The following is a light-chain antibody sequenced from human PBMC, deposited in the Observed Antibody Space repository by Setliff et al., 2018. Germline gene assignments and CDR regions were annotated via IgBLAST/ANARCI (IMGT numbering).Light chain of an antibody. CDR3: CSFTGTAYD. J-gene: IGLJ1*01. Sequence: QSALTQPRSVSGSPGQSVTISCSGTSSDVGRYNYVSWYQQHPGKAPKLMIYDVSRRPSGVPDRFSGSKSGNTASLTISGLQGEDEADYYCCSFTGTAYDVGTGTKV. CDR1: SSDVGRYNY. V-gene: IGLV2-11*01. CDR2: DVS.